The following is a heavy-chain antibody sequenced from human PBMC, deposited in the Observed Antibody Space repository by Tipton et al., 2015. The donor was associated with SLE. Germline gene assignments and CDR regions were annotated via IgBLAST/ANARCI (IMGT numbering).Heavy chain of an antibody. J-gene: IGHJ4*02. V-gene: IGHV4-61*02. CDR1: GGSISSGNYY. CDR2: IYTSGNT. CDR3: ARGQAFGVVLSPIV. D-gene: IGHD3-3*01. Sequence: LRLSCTVSGGSISSGNYYWSWIRQPAGKGLEWIGPIYTSGNTDYNPSLKSRVTISVDMSKSVFSLRLTSVTAADTAVYYCARGQAFGVVLSPIVWGQGTLVTVSS.